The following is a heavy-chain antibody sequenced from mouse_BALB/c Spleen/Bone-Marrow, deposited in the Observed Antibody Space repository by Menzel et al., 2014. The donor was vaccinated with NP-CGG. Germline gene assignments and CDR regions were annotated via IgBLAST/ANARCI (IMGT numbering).Heavy chain of an antibody. J-gene: IGHJ4*01. CDR3: ARSLYYGNSYPLYAMDY. D-gene: IGHD1-1*01. V-gene: IGHV1-80*01. CDR2: IYPGDGDT. CDR1: GYAFSSYW. Sequence: QVQLQQSGADLVRPGSSVKISCKASGYAFSSYWMNWVKQRPGQGLEWIGQIYPGDGDTNYNGKFKGKATLTADKSSSTAYMQLSSLTSEDSAVYFCARSLYYGNSYPLYAMDYWGQGTSVTVSS.